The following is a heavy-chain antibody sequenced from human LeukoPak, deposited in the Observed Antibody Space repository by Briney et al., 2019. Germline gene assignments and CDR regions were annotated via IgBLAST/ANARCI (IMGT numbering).Heavy chain of an antibody. V-gene: IGHV3-7*01. CDR1: GFTFSSYW. CDR3: ASTYYYGVWFDP. CDR2: IKQDGSEK. Sequence: GGSLRLSCAASGFTFSSYWMTWVRQAPGKGLEWVANIKQDGSEKYYVDSVKGRFTISRDNAENSLYLQMSGLRVEDTAVYYCASTYYYGVWFDPWGQGTLVTVSS. J-gene: IGHJ5*02. D-gene: IGHD3-22*01.